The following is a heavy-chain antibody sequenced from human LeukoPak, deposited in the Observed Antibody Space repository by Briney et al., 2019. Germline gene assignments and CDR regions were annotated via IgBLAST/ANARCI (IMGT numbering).Heavy chain of an antibody. CDR1: GDSVSTNIAA. J-gene: IGHJ5*02. CDR3: VREVGVAPRGWFDP. D-gene: IGHD2-8*01. V-gene: IGHV6-1*01. CDR2: TYYRSKWYN. Sequence: SQTLSLTCAISGDSVSTNIAAWNWIRQSPSRGLEWLGRTYYRSKWYNDYAVSVKSRITINPDTSKNQFSLHLTSVTPEDTAVYYCVREVGVAPRGWFDPWAREPRSPSPQ.